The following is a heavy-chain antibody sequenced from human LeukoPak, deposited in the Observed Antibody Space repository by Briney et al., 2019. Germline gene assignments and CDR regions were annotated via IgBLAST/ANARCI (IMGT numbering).Heavy chain of an antibody. V-gene: IGHV3-23*01. Sequence: GGSLRPSCAASGFTFSSYAMSWVRQAPGKGLEWVSAISGSGGSTYYADSVKGRFTISRDNSKNTLYLQMNSLRAEDTAVYYCAKAGRVYQLPGYWGQGTLVTVSS. D-gene: IGHD2-2*01. J-gene: IGHJ4*02. CDR3: AKAGRVYQLPGY. CDR1: GFTFSSYA. CDR2: ISGSGGST.